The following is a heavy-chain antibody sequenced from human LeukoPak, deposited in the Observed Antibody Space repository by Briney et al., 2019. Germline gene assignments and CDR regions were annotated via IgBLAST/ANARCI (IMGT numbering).Heavy chain of an antibody. Sequence: ASVKVSCKASGYTFTSYGISWVRQAPGQGLEWMGIINPRDGSTGYAQKFQGRVTMTRDTSTSTVYMELSSVRSEDTAVYYCTREVHSDYWGQGALVTVS. V-gene: IGHV1-46*01. J-gene: IGHJ4*02. CDR2: INPRDGST. CDR3: TREVHSDY. CDR1: GYTFTSYG.